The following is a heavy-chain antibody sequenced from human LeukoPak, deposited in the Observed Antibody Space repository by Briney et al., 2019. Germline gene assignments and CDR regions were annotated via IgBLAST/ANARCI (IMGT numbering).Heavy chain of an antibody. V-gene: IGHV4-59*08. CDR1: SDSISSFY. CDR2: IYHSGST. J-gene: IGHJ4*02. CDR3: ARRYYDSSGYFILDY. Sequence: PSETLSLTCTVSSDSISSFYWSWIRQPPGKGLEWIGYIYHSGSTNYNPSLKSRVTISVDTSKNQFSLKLSSVTAADTAVYYCARRYYDSSGYFILDYWGQGTLVTVSS. D-gene: IGHD3-22*01.